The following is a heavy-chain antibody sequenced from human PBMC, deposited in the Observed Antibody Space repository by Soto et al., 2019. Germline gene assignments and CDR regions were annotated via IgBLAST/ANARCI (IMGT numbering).Heavy chain of an antibody. Sequence: EVQLVESGGGLVQPGGSLRLSCAASGFTFSGSWMHWVRQAPGKGLVWVSRINGDGSGTSYADFVKGRFTNSRDDAKNTLFLQMNGLRAEDTAVYYCARGIFGSGTANDYWGQGTQVTVSS. V-gene: IGHV3-74*01. CDR3: ARGIFGSGTANDY. D-gene: IGHD3-10*01. CDR1: GFTFSGSW. J-gene: IGHJ4*02. CDR2: INGDGSGT.